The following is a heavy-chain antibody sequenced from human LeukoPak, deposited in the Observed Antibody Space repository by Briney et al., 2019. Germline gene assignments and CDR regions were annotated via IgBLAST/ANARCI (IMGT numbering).Heavy chain of an antibody. V-gene: IGHV3-30*03. J-gene: IGHJ4*02. CDR3: ARVESGSYQTC. CDR2: ISYDGSNK. Sequence: GGSLRLSCAASGFTFSSYGMHWVRQAPGKGLEWVAVISYDGSNKYYADSVKGRFTISRDNSKNTLYLQMNSLRAEDTAVYYCARVESGSYQTCWGQGTLVTVSS. CDR1: GFTFSSYG. D-gene: IGHD1-26*01.